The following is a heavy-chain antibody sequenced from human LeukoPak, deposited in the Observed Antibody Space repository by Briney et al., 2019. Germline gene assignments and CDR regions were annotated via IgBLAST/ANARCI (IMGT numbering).Heavy chain of an antibody. J-gene: IGHJ4*02. CDR1: GFTFSSYE. CDR3: AKSTVTNYFDN. CDR2: ISRSGITI. Sequence: GGSLSLSCAASGFTFSSYEMNWVRQARGKGLEWISYISRSGITINYTDSVKGRFTIPRDDAKYSLYLQMNSLSAEDTAVYYCAKSTVTNYFDNWGQGTLVTVSS. V-gene: IGHV3-48*03. D-gene: IGHD4-17*01.